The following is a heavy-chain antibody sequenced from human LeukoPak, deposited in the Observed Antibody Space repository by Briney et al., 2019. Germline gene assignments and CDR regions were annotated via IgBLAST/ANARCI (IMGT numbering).Heavy chain of an antibody. CDR3: ARVGGRYSPLGY. D-gene: IGHD3-16*02. CDR2: IKQDGSEK. CDR1: GFTFSSYW. J-gene: IGHJ4*02. Sequence: PGGSLRLSCAASGFTFSSYWMSWVRQAPGKGLEWVANIKQDGSEKYYVDSVKGRFTISRDNDKNSLFLQMTSLRAEDTAVYYCARVGGRYSPLGYWGPGTLVTVSS. V-gene: IGHV3-7*01.